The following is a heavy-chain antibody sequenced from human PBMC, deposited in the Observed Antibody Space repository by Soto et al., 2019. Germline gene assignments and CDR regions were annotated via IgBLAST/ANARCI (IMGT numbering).Heavy chain of an antibody. J-gene: IGHJ4*01. CDR1: GGSISSGGYY. V-gene: IGHV4-31*03. Sequence: SETLSLTCTVSGGSISSGGYYWSWIRQHPGKGLEWIGYIYYSGSTYYNPSLKSRVTISVDTSKNQFSLKLSSVTAADTAVYYCARAQEQLEPYYFDYWGHGTLVTVYS. D-gene: IGHD6-13*01. CDR3: ARAQEQLEPYYFDY. CDR2: IYYSGST.